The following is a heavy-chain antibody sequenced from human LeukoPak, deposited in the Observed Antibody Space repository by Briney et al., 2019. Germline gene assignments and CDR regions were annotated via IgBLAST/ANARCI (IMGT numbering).Heavy chain of an antibody. D-gene: IGHD3-22*01. CDR3: AHRPDYYDSTGYHQNFDY. Sequence: SGPTLGKPTQTLTLTCTFSGFSLSTSGVGVGWIRQPPGKALEWLALIYWDDDKRYNPSLKSRLTITKDTSKNQVVLTMTNMDPVDTATYYCAHRPDYYDSTGYHQNFDYWGQGTLVTVSS. V-gene: IGHV2-5*02. CDR1: GFSLSTSGVG. J-gene: IGHJ4*02. CDR2: IYWDDDK.